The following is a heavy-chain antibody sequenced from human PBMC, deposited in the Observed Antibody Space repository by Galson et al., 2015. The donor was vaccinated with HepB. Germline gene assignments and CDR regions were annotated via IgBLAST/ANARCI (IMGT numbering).Heavy chain of an antibody. D-gene: IGHD6-13*01. Sequence: SLRLSCAASGFTFGDYAMSWVRQAPGKGLEWVGFIRSKGYGATKEYAAAVKGRFSISRYDSKSMAYLQVNSLKTEDTAVYYCSRGSSWDPYYYYGMDFWRQGTTVTVSS. CDR3: SRGSSWDPYYYYGMDF. V-gene: IGHV3-49*04. CDR1: GFTFGDYA. J-gene: IGHJ6*02. CDR2: IRSKGYGATK.